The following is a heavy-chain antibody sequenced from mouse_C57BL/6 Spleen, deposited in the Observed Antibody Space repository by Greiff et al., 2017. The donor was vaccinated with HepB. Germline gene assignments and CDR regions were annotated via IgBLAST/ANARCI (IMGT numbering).Heavy chain of an antibody. CDR2: INPYNGGT. CDR1: GYTFTDYY. CDR3: ASPPITTVVEVFDY. D-gene: IGHD1-1*01. V-gene: IGHV1-19*01. J-gene: IGHJ2*01. Sequence: EVKLQESGPVLVKPGASVKMSCKASGYTFTDYYMNWVKQSHGKSLEWIGVINPYNGGTSYNQKFKGKATLTVDKSSSTAYMELNSLTSEDSAVYYCASPPITTVVEVFDYWGQGTTLTVSS.